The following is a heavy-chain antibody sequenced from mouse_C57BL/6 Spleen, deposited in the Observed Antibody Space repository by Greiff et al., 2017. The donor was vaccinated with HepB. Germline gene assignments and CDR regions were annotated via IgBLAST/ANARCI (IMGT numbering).Heavy chain of an antibody. Sequence: QVQLQQPGAELVMPGASVKLSCKASGYTFTSYWMHWVKQRPGQGLEWIGEIDPSDSYTNYNQKFKGKSTLTVDKSSSTAYMQLSSLTSEDSAVYYCARNYGSRALNFDVWGTGTTVTVSS. CDR2: IDPSDSYT. J-gene: IGHJ1*03. V-gene: IGHV1-69*01. CDR3: ARNYGSRALNFDV. D-gene: IGHD1-1*01. CDR1: GYTFTSYW.